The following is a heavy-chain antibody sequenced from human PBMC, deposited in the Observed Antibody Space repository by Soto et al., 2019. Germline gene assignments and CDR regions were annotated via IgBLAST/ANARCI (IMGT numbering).Heavy chain of an antibody. CDR1: GGTFSSYA. CDR3: ARPGSSSFFDY. J-gene: IGHJ4*02. V-gene: IGHV1-69*13. Sequence: SVKFSCKASGGTFSSYAISWVRQAPGQGLECMGGITPIFGTANYAQKFQGRVTITAXXXXSXXXMXLXXPRXEDTAVYYCARPGSSSFFDYWGQGTLVTVSS. CDR2: ITPIFGTA. D-gene: IGHD6-13*01.